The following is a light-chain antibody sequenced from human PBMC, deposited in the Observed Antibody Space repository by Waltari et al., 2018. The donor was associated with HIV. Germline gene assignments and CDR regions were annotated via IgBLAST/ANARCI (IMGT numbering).Light chain of an antibody. V-gene: IGLV2-14*01. CDR2: EVS. CDR3: SSYTSSSTLVV. CDR1: RSEAGGYTY. Sequence: QSALTQPASVSGSPGPSITISCTGTRSEAGGYTYFSWYQQHPGKAPKLMMYEVSNRPSVVSNRFSGSKSGNTASLTISGLQAEDEADYYCSSYTSSSTLVVFGGGTKLTVL. J-gene: IGLJ2*01.